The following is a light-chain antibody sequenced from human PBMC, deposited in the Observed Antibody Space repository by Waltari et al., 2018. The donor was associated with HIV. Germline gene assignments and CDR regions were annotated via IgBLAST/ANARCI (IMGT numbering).Light chain of an antibody. CDR2: GAS. CDR3: QQYNNSPGT. CDR1: QSVSSN. Sequence: RVMTQSPATLSVSPGERATLSCRASQSVSSNLAWYQQRPGQAPRLLIYGASTRATGIPARFSGSGSGTEFTLTISSLQSEDLAVYYCQQYNNSPGTFGQGTKVEIK. V-gene: IGKV3-15*01. J-gene: IGKJ1*01.